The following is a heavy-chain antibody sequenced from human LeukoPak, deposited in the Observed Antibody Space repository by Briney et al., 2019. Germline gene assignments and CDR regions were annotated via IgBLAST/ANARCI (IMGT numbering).Heavy chain of an antibody. CDR1: GFTFSSYA. CDR2: ISGSGGST. Sequence: PGGSLRLSCAASGFTFSSYAMSWVRQAPGKGLEWVSAISGSGGSTYYADSVKGRFTISRDNSKNTLYLQMNSLRAEDTAVYYCAKDPASGSGYDPRDYWGQGTLVTVSS. CDR3: AKDPASGSGYDPRDY. V-gene: IGHV3-23*01. D-gene: IGHD5-12*01. J-gene: IGHJ4*02.